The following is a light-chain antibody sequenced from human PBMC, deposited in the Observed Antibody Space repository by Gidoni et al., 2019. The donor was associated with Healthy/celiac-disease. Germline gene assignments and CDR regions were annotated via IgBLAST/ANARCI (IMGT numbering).Light chain of an antibody. Sequence: EIVLTQSPGTLSLSPGERATLSCRAIQSVSNNYLAWYQQKPGQAPRLLIYGASNRATGIPDRFSGSGSGTDFTLTISRLEPEDFAVYYCQQYVSSPRTFGQGTKVEIK. J-gene: IGKJ1*01. CDR3: QQYVSSPRT. CDR2: GAS. CDR1: QSVSNNY. V-gene: IGKV3-20*01.